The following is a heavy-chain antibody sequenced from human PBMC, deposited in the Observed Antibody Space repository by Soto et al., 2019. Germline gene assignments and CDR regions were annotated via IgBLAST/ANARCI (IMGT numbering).Heavy chain of an antibody. CDR1: GFTFHNYW. CDR3: ARENYFDY. J-gene: IGHJ4*02. CDR2: IKPDGSDK. V-gene: IGHV3-7*01. Sequence: EVHLVESGGGLVQPGGSLRLSCAASGFTFHNYWMGWVRQTPDKGLEWVANIKPDGSDKYYVDSVKGRFTISRDNAKNSLHLQMNSLRAEDTAVYYCARENYFDYWGQGTLVTVSS.